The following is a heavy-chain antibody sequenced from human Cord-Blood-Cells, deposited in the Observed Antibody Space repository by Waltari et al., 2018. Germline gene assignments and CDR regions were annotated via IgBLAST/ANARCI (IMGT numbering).Heavy chain of an antibody. D-gene: IGHD6-19*01. CDR3: AKDRIAVAGLYYYGMDV. V-gene: IGHV3-9*01. J-gene: IGHJ6*02. CDR1: GFTFDDYA. Sequence: EVQLVESGGGLVQPGRSLRLSCAASGFTFDDYAMHWVRQAPGKGLEWVSGISWNSGSIGYADYVKGRFTISRDNAKNSLDLQMNSLRAEDTALYYCAKDRIAVAGLYYYGMDVWGQGTTVTVS. CDR2: ISWNSGSI.